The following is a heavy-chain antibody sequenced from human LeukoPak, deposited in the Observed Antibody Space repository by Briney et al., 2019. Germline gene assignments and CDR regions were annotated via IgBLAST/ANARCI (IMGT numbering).Heavy chain of an antibody. Sequence: GGSLRLSCAASGFIFTSYSMNWVRQAPGKGLEYIGFIRTKDFGGTTEYAASVKGRFTISRDDSKSIAYLQIHSLKSEDTAVYYCSRDGLDYYGSGSYRGFDYWGQGTLVTVSS. D-gene: IGHD3-10*01. CDR2: IRTKDFGGTT. J-gene: IGHJ4*02. CDR1: GFIFTSYS. CDR3: SRDGLDYYGSGSYRGFDY. V-gene: IGHV3-22*01.